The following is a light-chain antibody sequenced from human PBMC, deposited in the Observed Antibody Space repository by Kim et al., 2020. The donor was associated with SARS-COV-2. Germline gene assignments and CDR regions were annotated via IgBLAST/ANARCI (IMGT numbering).Light chain of an antibody. CDR1: SGSIDDNY. CDR2: EDD. Sequence: GKTVTNSCTRSSGSIDDNYVQWYQQLPGGVPTTVIYEDDQRPSGVSDRFSGSIDNSSNSASLTISGLRTEDEADYYCQSYNRDNVLFGGGTQLTVL. J-gene: IGLJ2*01. CDR3: QSYNRDNVL. V-gene: IGLV6-57*03.